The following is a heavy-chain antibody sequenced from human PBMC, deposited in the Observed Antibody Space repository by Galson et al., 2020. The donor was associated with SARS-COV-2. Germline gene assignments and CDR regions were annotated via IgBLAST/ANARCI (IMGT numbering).Heavy chain of an antibody. Sequence: GGSLRLSCGGSGFIFSVYAMNWVRQAPGKGLEWVATIDSTGGFIYYQDSVQGRVTISRDNSKDTVFLQMNSLRAEDTAVYHCAKTLVGNGGYMDVWGKGTTVTVSS. J-gene: IGHJ6*03. CDR3: AKTLVGNGGYMDV. CDR2: IDSTGGFI. CDR1: GFIFSVYA. D-gene: IGHD2-2*01. V-gene: IGHV3-23*01.